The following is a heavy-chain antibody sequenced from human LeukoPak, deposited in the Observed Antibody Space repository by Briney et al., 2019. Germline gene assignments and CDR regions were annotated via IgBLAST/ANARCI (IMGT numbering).Heavy chain of an antibody. Sequence: GGSLRLSCAASGFTFSRYDMHWVRQATGKGLAWVSAIGTVGDPYYPGSVKGRFTISRENAKNSLYLQMNSLRAGDTAVYYCARGFLGDAFDIWGQGTMVTVSS. CDR1: GFTFSRYD. J-gene: IGHJ3*02. D-gene: IGHD3-3*01. CDR3: ARGFLGDAFDI. CDR2: IGTVGDP. V-gene: IGHV3-13*05.